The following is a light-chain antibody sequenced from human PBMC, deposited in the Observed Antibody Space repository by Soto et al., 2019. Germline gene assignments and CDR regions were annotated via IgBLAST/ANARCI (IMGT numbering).Light chain of an antibody. CDR3: SSYTSSSTYV. CDR2: EVS. J-gene: IGLJ1*01. V-gene: IGLV2-14*01. Sequence: QSALTQPASVSGSPGQSITISSTGTSSNVCVYNYVSWYQQHPGKAPKLMIYEVSNRPSGVSTRFSGSKSVNTASLTISGLQPEDEADYYCSSYTSSSTYVFGTGTKVTVL. CDR1: SSNVCVYNY.